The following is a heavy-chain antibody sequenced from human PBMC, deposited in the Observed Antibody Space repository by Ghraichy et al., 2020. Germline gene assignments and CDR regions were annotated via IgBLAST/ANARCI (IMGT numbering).Heavy chain of an antibody. CDR1: VFTFSSYG. D-gene: IGHD2-15*01. V-gene: IGHV3-30*18. CDR3: AKDQRGYCSGGSCYGYFQH. J-gene: IGHJ1*01. CDR2: ISYDGSNK. Sequence: GGSLRLSCAASVFTFSSYGMHWVLQAPGKGLEWVAVISYDGSNKYYADSVKGRFTISRDNSKNTLYLQMNSLRAEDTAVYYCAKDQRGYCSGGSCYGYFQHWGQGTLVTVSS.